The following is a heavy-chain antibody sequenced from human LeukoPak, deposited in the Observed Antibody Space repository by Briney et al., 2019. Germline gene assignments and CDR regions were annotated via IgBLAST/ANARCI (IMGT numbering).Heavy chain of an antibody. CDR2: IYYSGST. CDR3: ARRGFFRGSGWYRDLYFDY. V-gene: IGHV4-39*07. CDR1: GGSISSSSYY. J-gene: IGHJ4*02. Sequence: SETLSLTCTVSGGSISSSSYYWGWIRQPPGKGLEWIGSIYYSGSTNYNPSLKSRVTISVDTSKNQFSLKLSSVTAAHTAVYYCARRGFFRGSGWYRDLYFDYWGQGTLVTVSS. D-gene: IGHD6-19*01.